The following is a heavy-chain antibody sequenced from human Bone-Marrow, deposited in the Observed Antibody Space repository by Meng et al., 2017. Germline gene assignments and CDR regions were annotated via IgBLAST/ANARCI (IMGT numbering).Heavy chain of an antibody. J-gene: IGHJ2*01. V-gene: IGHV1-69*01. D-gene: IGHD4-17*01. CDR2: IIPIFGTA. CDR3: ARGGYGDHPYWYFDL. Sequence: VGQCGCEVQEPRAAVKASCKGSGGTFSSYAISWVRQAPGQGLEWMGGIIPIFGTANYAQKFQGRVTITADESTSTAYMELSSLRSEDTAVYYCARGGYGDHPYWYFDLWGRGTLVTVS. CDR1: GGTFSSYA.